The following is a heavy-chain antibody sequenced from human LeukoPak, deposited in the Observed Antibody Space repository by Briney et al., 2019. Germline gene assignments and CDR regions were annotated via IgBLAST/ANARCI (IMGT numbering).Heavy chain of an antibody. Sequence: PSETLSLTCTVSGDSINNYYWGWLRQPPGRGLEWIGYIYYSGSTNYNPSLKSRVTISVDTSKNQFSLKLSSVTAADTAMYYCARYVRYCSGGSCHSEFDYWGQGTLVTVS. CDR1: GDSINNYY. V-gene: IGHV4-59*01. CDR3: ARYVRYCSGGSCHSEFDY. J-gene: IGHJ4*02. D-gene: IGHD2-15*01. CDR2: IYYSGST.